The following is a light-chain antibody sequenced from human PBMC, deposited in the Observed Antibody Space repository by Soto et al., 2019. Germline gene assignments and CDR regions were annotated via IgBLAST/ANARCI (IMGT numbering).Light chain of an antibody. V-gene: IGKV2-28*01. CDR1: QSLLYSDGYNY. CDR3: MQALQMRT. J-gene: IGKJ1*01. Sequence: DIVMTQSPLSLPVTPGEPASISCRSSQSLLYSDGYNYLDWYLQKPGQSPQLLIYLGSYRASGVPDRFSASGSGTDFTLKISRVEAGDVGVYYCMQALQMRTFGQGTKVDIK. CDR2: LGS.